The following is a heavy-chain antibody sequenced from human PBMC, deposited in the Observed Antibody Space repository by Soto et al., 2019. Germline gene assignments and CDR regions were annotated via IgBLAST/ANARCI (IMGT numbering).Heavy chain of an antibody. J-gene: IGHJ5*02. V-gene: IGHV1-69*02. CDR3: ARLKPGIAAAGTNWFDP. Sequence: SVKVSCKASGGTFSSYTISWVRQAPGQGLEWMGRIIPILGIANYAQKFQGRVTITADKSTSTAYMELSSLRSEDTAVYYCARLKPGIAAAGTNWFDPWGQGTLVTVSS. CDR1: GGTFSSYT. D-gene: IGHD6-13*01. CDR2: IIPILGIA.